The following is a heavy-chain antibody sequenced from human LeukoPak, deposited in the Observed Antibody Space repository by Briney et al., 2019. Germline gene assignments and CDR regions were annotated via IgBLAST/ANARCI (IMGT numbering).Heavy chain of an antibody. CDR2: ISSDGKTA. V-gene: IGHV3-74*01. D-gene: IGHD3-3*01. Sequence: GGSLRLSCAASGFTFSSYWMHWVRQAPGKGLVWLSDISSDGKTARYADSVKGRFTVSRDNAKNTLNLQMNSLRADDTAVYYCGRVGEKGYWGQGTLVTVSS. J-gene: IGHJ4*02. CDR1: GFTFSSYW. CDR3: GRVGEKGY.